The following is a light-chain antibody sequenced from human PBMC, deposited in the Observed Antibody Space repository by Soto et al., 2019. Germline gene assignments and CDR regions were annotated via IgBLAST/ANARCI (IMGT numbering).Light chain of an antibody. Sequence: EIVLTQSPGTLSLSPGERATLSCRASQSVSSSYLAWYQQKPGQAPRLLIYGASSRATGIPDRFSGSGSGTDFTLTITRLEPEDFAVYYCQHYRTSFRGGTKVEIK. J-gene: IGKJ4*01. CDR3: QHYRTS. V-gene: IGKV3-20*01. CDR1: QSVSSSY. CDR2: GAS.